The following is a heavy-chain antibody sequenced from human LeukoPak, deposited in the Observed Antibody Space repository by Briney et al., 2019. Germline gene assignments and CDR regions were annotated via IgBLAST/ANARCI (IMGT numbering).Heavy chain of an antibody. CDR2: ISTSSSYI. V-gene: IGHV3-21*01. CDR1: GFTFSSYS. Sequence: KAGGSLRLSCAASGFTFSSYSMNWVRQAPGKGLEWGSSISTSSSYIHYADSVKGRFTISRDNAKNSLYLQMNSLRAEDTAVYYCARGTLNIPGEHGAFDYWGQGTLVTVSS. D-gene: IGHD1-14*01. J-gene: IGHJ4*02. CDR3: ARGTLNIPGEHGAFDY.